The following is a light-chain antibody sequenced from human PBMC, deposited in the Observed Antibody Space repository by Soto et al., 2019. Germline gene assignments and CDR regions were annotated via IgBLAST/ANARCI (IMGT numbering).Light chain of an antibody. Sequence: QSALTQPASVSGSPGQSITISCTGTSSDVGGYNHVSWYQHSPGKAPKLILFAVSDRPSGVSHRFSGTKSGNTAALTISGLQADDEADYYCCSYTSLSTVVFGGGTKLTVL. CDR3: CSYTSLSTVV. V-gene: IGLV2-14*01. CDR2: AVS. J-gene: IGLJ2*01. CDR1: SSDVGGYNH.